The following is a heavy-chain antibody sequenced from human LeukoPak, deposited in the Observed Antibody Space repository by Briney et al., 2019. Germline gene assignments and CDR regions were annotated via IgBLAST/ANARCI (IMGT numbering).Heavy chain of an antibody. Sequence: GGSLRLSCAASGFTFTSYAMSWVRQAPGKGLEWVSAISGSGGSTYYADSVKGRFTISRDNSKNTLYLQMNSLRAEDTAVYYCAKGTRSSTSCYGGYWGQGTLVTVSS. CDR1: GFTFTSYA. CDR3: AKGTRSSTSCYGGY. J-gene: IGHJ4*02. CDR2: ISGSGGST. V-gene: IGHV3-23*01. D-gene: IGHD2-2*01.